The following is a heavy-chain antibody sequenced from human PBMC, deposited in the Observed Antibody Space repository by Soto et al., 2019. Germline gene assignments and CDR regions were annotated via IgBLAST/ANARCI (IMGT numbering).Heavy chain of an antibody. CDR3: ATKEIAEQPPYMDV. CDR1: GFSVSTNY. D-gene: IGHD6-13*01. J-gene: IGHJ6*03. Sequence: GGSLRLSCAASGFSVSTNYLSWVRQAPGKGLEWVSVIYSGGGTYYGESVKGRFTISRDNSKNTLYLQMNSLGAEDTAVYYCATKEIAEQPPYMDVWGQGTTVTVSS. V-gene: IGHV3-66*01. CDR2: IYSGGGT.